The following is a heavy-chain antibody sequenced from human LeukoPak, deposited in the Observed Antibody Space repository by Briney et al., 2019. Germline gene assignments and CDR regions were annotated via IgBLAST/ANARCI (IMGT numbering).Heavy chain of an antibody. Sequence: ASVTVSFTASGYSFTVCYMHRVRQAPGPGQGRKGWTNPNSGDTKYAQKFQGRVTMTRDTSISTAYMELTRLRSDDTAVYYCARGGLRVMVYRLYYMDVWGKGTTVTVSS. V-gene: IGHV1-2*02. D-gene: IGHD2-8*01. J-gene: IGHJ6*03. CDR3: ARGGLRVMVYRLYYMDV. CDR1: GYSFTVCY. CDR2: TNPNSGDT.